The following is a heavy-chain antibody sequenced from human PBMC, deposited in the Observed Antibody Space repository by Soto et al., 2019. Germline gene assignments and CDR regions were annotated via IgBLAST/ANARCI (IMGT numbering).Heavy chain of an antibody. J-gene: IGHJ4*02. CDR3: AREWRNYFDS. CDR1: GFAVSDNY. D-gene: IGHD3-3*01. Sequence: VQVVESGGGLVQPGGSLRLSCAASGFAVSDNYMSWVRQAPGKGLEWVSFIYSDGSTYYADSVKGRFTISRDNSENTVSLQMSSLRVDDTALYYCAREWRNYFDSWGRGTLVTVSS. CDR2: IYSDGST. V-gene: IGHV3-66*01.